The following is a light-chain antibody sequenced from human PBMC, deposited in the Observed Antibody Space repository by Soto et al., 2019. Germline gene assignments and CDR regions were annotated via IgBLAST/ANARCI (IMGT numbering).Light chain of an antibody. CDR2: GAS. CDR3: QQYCSSSS. V-gene: IGKV3-20*01. CDR1: PSVSSSY. J-gene: IGKJ1*01. Sequence: EIVLTQSPGTLSLSPGERATLSCRASPSVSSSYLAWYQQKPGQAPRLLIYGASSRATGIPDRFSGSGSGTDFTLTISRLEPEDFAVYYCQQYCSSSSFGQGTKVEVK.